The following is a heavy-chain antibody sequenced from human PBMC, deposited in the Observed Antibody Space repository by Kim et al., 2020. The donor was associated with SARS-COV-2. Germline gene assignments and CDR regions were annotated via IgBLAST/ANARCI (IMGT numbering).Heavy chain of an antibody. J-gene: IGHJ4*02. CDR2: INPSNGDT. Sequence: ASVKVSCKASGYSFTRHYMHWVRQAPGQGLEWMGMINPSNGDTGYAQTFRNRVTVTRDTSTTTVYMELSSLRSEDTAVYFCAREFPDTLYFDYWGQGA. V-gene: IGHV1-46*01. CDR1: GYSFTRHY. CDR3: AREFPDTLYFDY.